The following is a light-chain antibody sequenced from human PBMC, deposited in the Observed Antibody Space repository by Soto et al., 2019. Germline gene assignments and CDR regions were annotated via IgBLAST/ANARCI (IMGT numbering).Light chain of an antibody. V-gene: IGKV1-5*03. Sequence: DIQMTQSPSTLSASVGDRVAITSRASDNIAPWVAWYQQKPGKAPKLLIYTAANLADEVPSRFAGSGSGTDFTLTITRLQPDDFATYYCQHYNSFSRTFGQGTKVDNK. CDR2: TAA. CDR1: DNIAPW. J-gene: IGKJ1*01. CDR3: QHYNSFSRT.